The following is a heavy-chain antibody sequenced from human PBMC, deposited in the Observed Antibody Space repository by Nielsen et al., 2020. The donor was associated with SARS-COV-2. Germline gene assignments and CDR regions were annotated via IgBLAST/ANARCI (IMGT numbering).Heavy chain of an antibody. D-gene: IGHD3-22*01. V-gene: IGHV3-30-3*01. CDR2: ISYDGSNK. Sequence: GESLKISCAASGFTLSSYAMHWVRQAPGKGLEWVAVISYDGSNKYYADSVKGRFTISRDNSKNTLYLQMNSLRAEDTAVYYCARDSRDSSGLDAFDIWGQGTMVTVSS. CDR3: ARDSRDSSGLDAFDI. CDR1: GFTLSSYA. J-gene: IGHJ3*02.